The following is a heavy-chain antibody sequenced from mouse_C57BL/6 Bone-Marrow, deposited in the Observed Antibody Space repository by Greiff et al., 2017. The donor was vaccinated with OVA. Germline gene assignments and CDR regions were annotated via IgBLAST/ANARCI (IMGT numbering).Heavy chain of an antibody. CDR1: GYTFTDYY. CDR3: ARDGSSLYAMDY. J-gene: IGHJ4*01. CDR2: INPYNGGT. D-gene: IGHD1-1*01. V-gene: IGHV1-19*01. Sequence: VQLQQSGPVLVKPGASVKMSCKASGYTFTDYYMNWVKQSHGKSLEWIGVINPYNGGTSYNQKFKGKATLTVDKSSSTAYMELNSLTSEDSAVYYCARDGSSLYAMDYWGQGTSVTVSS.